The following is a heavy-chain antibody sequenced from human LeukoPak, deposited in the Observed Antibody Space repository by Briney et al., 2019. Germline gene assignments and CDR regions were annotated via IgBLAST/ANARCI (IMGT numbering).Heavy chain of an antibody. D-gene: IGHD6-13*01. Sequence: SETLSLTRTVSGGSISSYYWSWIRQPPGQELAWIGYIHYSGSTNYNPSLMSRVTISVDTSKTQCSLKLSSVTAANTAVYYCAQTAAGSNWFDPWGQGTLVTVSS. CDR1: GGSISSYY. J-gene: IGHJ5*02. V-gene: IGHV4-59*08. CDR3: AQTAAGSNWFDP. CDR2: IHYSGST.